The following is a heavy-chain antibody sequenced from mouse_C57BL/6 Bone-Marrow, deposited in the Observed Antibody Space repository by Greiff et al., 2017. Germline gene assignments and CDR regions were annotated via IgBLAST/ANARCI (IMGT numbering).Heavy chain of an antibody. CDR2: IYPRSGNT. D-gene: IGHD1-1*01. CDR3: ARPSTVVANYAMDY. CDR1: GYTFTSYG. Sequence: QVQLQQSGAELARPGASVKLSCKASGYTFTSYGISWVKQRTGQGLEWIGEIYPRSGNTYYNEKFKGKATLTADKSSSTAYMELRSLTSEDSAFYFCARPSTVVANYAMDYWGQGTSVTVSS. J-gene: IGHJ4*01. V-gene: IGHV1-81*01.